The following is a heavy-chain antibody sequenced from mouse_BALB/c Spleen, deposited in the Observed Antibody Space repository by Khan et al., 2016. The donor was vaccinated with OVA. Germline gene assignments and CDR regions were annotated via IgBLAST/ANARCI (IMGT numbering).Heavy chain of an antibody. D-gene: IGHD1-2*01. CDR1: GSSFTSYW. CDR3: ARGTTAAYWYFDV. J-gene: IGHJ1*01. CDR2: IHPSDSDT. V-gene: IGHV1-61*01. Sequence: QVQLQQPGAELVRPGASVKLSCKASGSSFTSYWMNWMKQRPGQGLEWIGIIHPSDSDTRLNQKFKDKATLTVDKSSSTAYMQVSSPTSEDSAVYYGARGTTAAYWYFDVWGAGTTVTVSS.